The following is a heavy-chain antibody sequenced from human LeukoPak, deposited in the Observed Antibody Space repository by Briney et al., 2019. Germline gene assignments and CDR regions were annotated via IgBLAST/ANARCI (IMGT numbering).Heavy chain of an antibody. V-gene: IGHV3-23*01. CDR2: IDTSGGRT. Sequence: ETLSLTCTVSGGSISSSSYYWGWIRQPPGKGLEWVSSIDTSGGRTNYADSVKGRFTISRDNSKNTLYVQMNSLRAEDTAIYFCAKDHTFDWFGGDSFHVWGQGTVVTVSS. CDR3: AKDHTFDWFGGDSFHV. CDR1: GGSISSSSYY. J-gene: IGHJ3*01. D-gene: IGHD3-10*01.